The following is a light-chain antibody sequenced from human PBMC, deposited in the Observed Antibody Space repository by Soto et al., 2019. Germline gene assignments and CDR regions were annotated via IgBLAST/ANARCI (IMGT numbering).Light chain of an antibody. CDR3: CSYAGSSTWV. CDR1: SSDVGSYNL. CDR2: EVS. Sequence: QSALTQPASVSGSPGQSITISCTGTSSDVGSYNLVSWYQQHPGKAPKLMIYEVSKQPSGVSNRFSGSKAGNTASLTISGLQGEDEADYYCCSYAGSSTWVFGGGTKLTVL. V-gene: IGLV2-23*02. J-gene: IGLJ3*02.